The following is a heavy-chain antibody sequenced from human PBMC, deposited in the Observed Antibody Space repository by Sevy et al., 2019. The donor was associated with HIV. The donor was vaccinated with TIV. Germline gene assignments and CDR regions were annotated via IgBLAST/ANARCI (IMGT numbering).Heavy chain of an antibody. CDR3: TTDGLEPGYYCFDY. Sequence: GSLRLSCEASGFTFSDAWMNWVRQAPGKGLEWVGRIKTKASGETTDYAAPVKGRFTISRDDSKNTLFLQMNSVIIEDTAVYFCTTDGLEPGYYCFDYWSQGTLVTVSS. D-gene: IGHD1-1*01. CDR1: GFTFSDAW. V-gene: IGHV3-15*07. J-gene: IGHJ4*02. CDR2: IKTKASGETT.